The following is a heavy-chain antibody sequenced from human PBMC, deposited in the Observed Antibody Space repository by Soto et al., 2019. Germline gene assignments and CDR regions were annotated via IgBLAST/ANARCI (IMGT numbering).Heavy chain of an antibody. CDR2: IIPIFGTT. V-gene: IGHV1-69*12. CDR1: GGTFSNYA. D-gene: IGHD6-13*01. J-gene: IGHJ4*02. CDR3: ARVSSSWYKDYFDY. Sequence: QVQLVQSGAEVKKPGSSVKVSCKASGGTFSNYAISWVRQAPGQGLEWMGGIIPIFGTTNYAQRFQGRVTMTADDSKSTAYMELSSLRSEDTAVYYCARVSSSWYKDYFDYWGQGTLVTVSS.